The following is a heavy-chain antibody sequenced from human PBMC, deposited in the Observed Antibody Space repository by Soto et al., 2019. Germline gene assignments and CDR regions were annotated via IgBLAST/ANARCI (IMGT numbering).Heavy chain of an antibody. CDR3: AIKDYYDSTIDY. J-gene: IGHJ4*02. V-gene: IGHV4-34*01. D-gene: IGHD3-22*01. Sequence: SETLSLTCAVYGGSFSGYYWSWIRQPPGKGLEWIGEINHSGSTNYNPSLKSRVTISVETSKNQFSLKLSSVTAADTAVYYCAIKDYYDSTIDYWGQGTMVTV. CDR1: GGSFSGYY. CDR2: INHSGST.